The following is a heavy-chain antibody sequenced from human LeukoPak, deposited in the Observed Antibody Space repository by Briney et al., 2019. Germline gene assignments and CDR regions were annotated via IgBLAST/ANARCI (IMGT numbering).Heavy chain of an antibody. D-gene: IGHD3-22*01. CDR2: ISSSSSYI. Sequence: PGGSLRLSCAASGFTFSNYSMNWVRQAPGKGLEWVSSISSSSSYIYYADSVNGRFTISTDNAKNSLYLQMNSLIAEDTSVYCCASAYDSSGLPWGQGTLVTVSS. CDR3: ASAYDSSGLP. CDR1: GFTFSNYS. J-gene: IGHJ5*02. V-gene: IGHV3-21*01.